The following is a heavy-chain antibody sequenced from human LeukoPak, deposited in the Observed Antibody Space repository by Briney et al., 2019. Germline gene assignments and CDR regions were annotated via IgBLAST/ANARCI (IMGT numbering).Heavy chain of an antibody. CDR1: GDAINSGTYY. D-gene: IGHD4-17*01. Sequence: PSQTLSLTCTVSGDAINSGTYYWSWIRQPAGKGLEWIERIYSTGSAHYTPSLKSRVTISIDTSKNQFFLNLRSATAADTAVYYCARDTGTIPGAIWGNWFDPWGQGTLVTVSS. CDR3: ARDTGTIPGAIWGNWFDP. J-gene: IGHJ5*02. CDR2: IYSTGSA. V-gene: IGHV4-61*02.